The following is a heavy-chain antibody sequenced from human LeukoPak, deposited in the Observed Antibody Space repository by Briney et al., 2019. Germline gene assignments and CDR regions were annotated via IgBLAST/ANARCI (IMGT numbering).Heavy chain of an antibody. CDR3: ARISGYYDSSTYHYAFDI. V-gene: IGHV3-7*04. J-gene: IGHJ3*02. Sequence: PGGSLRLSCAASGFTFSRYWMSWVRQAPGKGLEWVANIKEDGSQKYYVDSVKGRFAISRDNAKNSLYLQMNSLRGEDTAVYYCARISGYYDSSTYHYAFDIWGQGTWSPSLQ. D-gene: IGHD3-22*01. CDR2: IKEDGSQK. CDR1: GFTFSRYW.